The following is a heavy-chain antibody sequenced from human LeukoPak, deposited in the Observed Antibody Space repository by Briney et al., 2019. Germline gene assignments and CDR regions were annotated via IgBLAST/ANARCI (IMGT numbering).Heavy chain of an antibody. V-gene: IGHV4-59*01. CDR1: GGSISSYY. CDR2: IYYSGST. CDR3: ARGGYFQAYYYYLDV. Sequence: SETLSLTCTVSGGSISSYYRSWIRQPPGKGLERIGYIYYSGSTNYNPSLKSRVTISVDTSKNQFSLKLSSVTAADTAVYYCARGGYFQAYYYYLDVWGKGTTVTVSS. D-gene: IGHD2/OR15-2a*01. J-gene: IGHJ6*03.